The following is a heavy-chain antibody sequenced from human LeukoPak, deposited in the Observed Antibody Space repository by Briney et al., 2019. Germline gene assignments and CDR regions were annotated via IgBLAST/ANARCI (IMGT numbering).Heavy chain of an antibody. D-gene: IGHD3-10*01. CDR1: GLTSSHHA. V-gene: IGHV3-23*01. CDR2: ISRSGGST. J-gene: IGHJ3*02. Sequence: QAGPPLHPSPVTSGLTSSHHANSRLRHTPANRLPSVSTISRSGGSTYYANSVKRRLTISTDNSKNTLYLQMNSLRAEDTALYYCAKVGRSITMPRGLVIGAFDIWGQGTMVTVSS. CDR3: AKVGRSITMPRGLVIGAFDI.